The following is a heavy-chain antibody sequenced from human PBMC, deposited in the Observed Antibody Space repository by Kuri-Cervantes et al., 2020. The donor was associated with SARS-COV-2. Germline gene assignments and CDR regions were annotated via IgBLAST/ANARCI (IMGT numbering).Heavy chain of an antibody. Sequence: GESLKISCAASGFTFSSYAMSWVRQAPGKGLEWVSAISGSGGSTYYADSVKGRFTISRDNSKNTLYLQMNSLRAEDAAVYYCAKYRYSNSGFDYWGQGTLVTVSS. CDR3: AKYRYSNSGFDY. V-gene: IGHV3-23*01. CDR2: ISGSGGST. CDR1: GFTFSSYA. J-gene: IGHJ4*01. D-gene: IGHD6-6*01.